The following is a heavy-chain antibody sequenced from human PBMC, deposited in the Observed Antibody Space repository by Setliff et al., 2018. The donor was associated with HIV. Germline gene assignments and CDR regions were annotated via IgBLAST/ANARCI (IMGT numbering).Heavy chain of an antibody. CDR2: INWNGGTI. CDR3: ARGPPSGTTRRNNWFDP. J-gene: IGHJ5*02. V-gene: IGHV3-20*04. D-gene: IGHD1-1*01. Sequence: LSLSCAASGFTFDDYGMSWVRQAPGKGLEWVSGINWNGGTIYYADSVKGRFTISRDNAKNSVYLDMDSLRADDTAVYYCARGPPSGTTRRNNWFDPWGQGTLVTVSS. CDR1: GFTFDDYG.